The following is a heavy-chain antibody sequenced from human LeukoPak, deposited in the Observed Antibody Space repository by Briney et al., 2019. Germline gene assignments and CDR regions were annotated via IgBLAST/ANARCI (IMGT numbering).Heavy chain of an antibody. J-gene: IGHJ5*02. CDR3: ARLTGYSSESWFDP. CDR2: IYYSGST. CDR1: GGSISSRSSY. V-gene: IGHV4-61*01. D-gene: IGHD3-9*01. Sequence: SETLSLTCTVSGGSISSRSSYWSWIRQPPGKGLEWIGYIYYSGSTNYNPSLKSRVTISVHTSKNQFSLKLSSVTAADTAVYYCARLTGYSSESWFDPWGQGTLVTVSS.